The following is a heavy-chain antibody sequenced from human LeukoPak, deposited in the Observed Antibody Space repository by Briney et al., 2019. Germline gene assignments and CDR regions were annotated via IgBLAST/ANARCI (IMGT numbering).Heavy chain of an antibody. CDR2: ISYDGSNK. J-gene: IGHJ3*02. CDR1: GFTFSGYG. D-gene: IGHD5-12*01. Sequence: GGSLRLSCAASGFTFSGYGMHWVRQAPGKGLEWVAVISYDGSNKYYADSVKGRFTISRDNSKNTLYLQMNSLRAEDTAVYYCAKALGYSGYSASDAFDIWGQGTMVTVSS. V-gene: IGHV3-30*18. CDR3: AKALGYSGYSASDAFDI.